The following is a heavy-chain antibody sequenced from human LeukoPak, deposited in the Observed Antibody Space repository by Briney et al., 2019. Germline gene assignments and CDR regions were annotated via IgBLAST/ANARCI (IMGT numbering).Heavy chain of an antibody. CDR3: ARDKDMVRGVIISLYAFDI. D-gene: IGHD3-10*01. Sequence: SVKVSCKASGGTFSSYAISWVRQAPGQGLEWMGGIIPIFGTANYAQKFQGRVTITADESTSTAYMELSSLRSEDTAVYYCARDKDMVRGVIISLYAFDIWGQGTMVTVSS. V-gene: IGHV1-69*13. CDR1: GGTFSSYA. J-gene: IGHJ3*02. CDR2: IIPIFGTA.